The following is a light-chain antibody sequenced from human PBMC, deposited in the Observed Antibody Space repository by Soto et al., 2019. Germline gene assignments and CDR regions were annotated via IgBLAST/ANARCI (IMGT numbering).Light chain of an antibody. Sequence: DIQMTQSPSTLSASVGDRVTITCRASQSISNWLAWYQQRPGKAPKLLIYKASSLEGGVPSRFSDSGSGTEFTLTISSLQPDDFSTYYCQQYNTFSRTFDQGTKMEIK. CDR2: KAS. CDR1: QSISNW. CDR3: QQYNTFSRT. V-gene: IGKV1-5*03. J-gene: IGKJ1*01.